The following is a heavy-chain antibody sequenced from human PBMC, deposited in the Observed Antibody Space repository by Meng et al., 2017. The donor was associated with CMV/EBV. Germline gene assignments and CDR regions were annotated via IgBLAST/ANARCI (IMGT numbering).Heavy chain of an antibody. CDR3: ARVSTTIFGTIGVGTLGGMDV. Sequence: ASVKVSCKASGYTFTSYDINWVRQAPGQGLEWMGWINPNSGGTNYAQKFQGRVTMTRDTSISTAYMELSRLRSDDTAVYYCARVSTTIFGTIGVGTLGGMDVWGQGTTVTVSS. CDR2: INPNSGGT. D-gene: IGHD3-3*01. J-gene: IGHJ6*02. V-gene: IGHV1-2*02. CDR1: GYTFTSYD.